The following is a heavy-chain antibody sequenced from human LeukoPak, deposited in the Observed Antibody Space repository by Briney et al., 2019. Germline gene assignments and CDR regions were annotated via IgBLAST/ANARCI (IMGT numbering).Heavy chain of an antibody. V-gene: IGHV4-39*07. J-gene: IGHJ4*02. Sequence: SETLSLTCTVSGVSISSSSFYWGWIRQPPGKGLEWIGSIYYTGSTNYNPSLKSRVTISVDTSKNQFSLKLSSVTAADTAVYYCARDYPPDCGQGTLVTVSA. CDR2: IYYTGST. CDR1: GVSISSSSFY. CDR3: ARDYPPD.